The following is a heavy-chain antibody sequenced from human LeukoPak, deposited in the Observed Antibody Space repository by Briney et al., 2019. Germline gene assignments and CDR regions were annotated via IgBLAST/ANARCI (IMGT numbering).Heavy chain of an antibody. Sequence: GGSLRLSCAASGFTFSSYSMNWVRQAPGKGLEWVSAISGSGGSTYYADSVKGRFTISRDNSKNTLYLQMNSLRAEDTAVYYCAKGGTYYYGSGSYYLFDYWGQGTLVTVSS. CDR1: GFTFSSYS. CDR2: ISGSGGST. D-gene: IGHD3-10*01. CDR3: AKGGTYYYGSGSYYLFDY. V-gene: IGHV3-23*01. J-gene: IGHJ4*02.